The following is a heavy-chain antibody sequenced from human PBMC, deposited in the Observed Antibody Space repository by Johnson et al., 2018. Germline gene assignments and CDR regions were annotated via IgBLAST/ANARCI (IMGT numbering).Heavy chain of an antibody. Sequence: VQLVESGGGLVQPGGSLKLSCAASGFTFSDSAMHWVRQASGKGLEWVGRIRSKPNSYATAYAASVQGRFTISRDDSKNTAYLQMNSRKTEDTAVYYCTIPTHYDDSSGSSPLSFDIWGQGTMVTVSS. V-gene: IGHV3-73*01. CDR3: TIPTHYDDSSGSSPLSFDI. D-gene: IGHD3-22*01. J-gene: IGHJ3*02. CDR2: IRSKPNSYAT. CDR1: GFTFSDSA.